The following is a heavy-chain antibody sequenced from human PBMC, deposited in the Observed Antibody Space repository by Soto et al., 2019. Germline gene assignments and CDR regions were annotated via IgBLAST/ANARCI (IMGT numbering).Heavy chain of an antibody. CDR2: ISWNSGNI. CDR1: GFTLDQHS. V-gene: IGHV3-9*01. CDR3: ARDPLGVGGSYVDYYGMDV. J-gene: IGHJ6*02. Sequence: PGGSLRLSCAASGFTLDQHSMYWVRQAPGKGLDWVSGISWNSGNIGYADSVKGRFTISRDNSKNTLYLQMNSLRAEDTAVYYCARDPLGVGGSYVDYYGMDVWGQGTTVTVSS. D-gene: IGHD1-26*01.